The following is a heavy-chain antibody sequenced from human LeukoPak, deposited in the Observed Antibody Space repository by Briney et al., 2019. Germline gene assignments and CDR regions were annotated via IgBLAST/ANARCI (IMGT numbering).Heavy chain of an antibody. V-gene: IGHV3-23*01. CDR2: ISGGGETT. D-gene: IGHD4-17*01. Sequence: GGSLRLSCAASGFTFNNYAMNWVRQAPGKGLEWVSSISGGGETTYYADSAKGRFTISRDNSQNTLYLQMNSLRAEDTAVYYCARDYADYVGYFFFDYCGQGTLVTVSS. CDR1: GFTFNNYA. CDR3: ARDYADYVGYFFFDY. J-gene: IGHJ4*02.